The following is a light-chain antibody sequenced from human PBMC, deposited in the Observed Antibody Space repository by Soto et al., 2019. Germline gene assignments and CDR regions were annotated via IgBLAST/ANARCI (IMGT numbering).Light chain of an antibody. CDR3: QQRVNWPST. CDR2: DAS. V-gene: IGKV3-11*01. J-gene: IGKJ2*01. CDR1: QSVSSS. Sequence: EIVLTQSPATLSLSPGERATLSCRASQSVSSSLAWYQQKPGQAPRLLIYDASNRATDIPARFSGSGSGTDFTLTISSLEPEDFAVYYCQQRVNWPSTFGQVTKLEIK.